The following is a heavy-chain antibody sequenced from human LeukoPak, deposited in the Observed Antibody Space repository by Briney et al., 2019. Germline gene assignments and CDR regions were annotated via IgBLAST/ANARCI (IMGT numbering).Heavy chain of an antibody. CDR3: ARHLGSGYNDY. Sequence: ETLSLTCTVSGGSISSYYWSWIRQPPGKGLEWIGYIYYSGSTNYNPSLKSRVTISVDTSKNQLSLKLSSVTAADTAVYYCARHLGSGYNDYWGQGTLVTVSS. V-gene: IGHV4-59*08. D-gene: IGHD3-22*01. CDR1: GGSISSYY. J-gene: IGHJ4*02. CDR2: IYYSGST.